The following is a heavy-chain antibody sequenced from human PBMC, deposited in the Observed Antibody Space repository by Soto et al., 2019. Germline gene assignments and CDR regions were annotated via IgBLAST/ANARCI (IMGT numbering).Heavy chain of an antibody. V-gene: IGHV4-59*01. D-gene: IGHD3-10*01. J-gene: IGHJ6*02. CDR3: ARDPLLLLWFGERRSGWGYGMDV. CDR1: GGSISSYY. CDR2: IYYSGST. Sequence: SETLSLTCTVSGGSISSYYWSWIRQPPGKGLEWIGYIYYSGSTNYNPSLKSRVTISVDTSKNQFSLKLSSVTAADTAVYYCARDPLLLLWFGERRSGWGYGMDVWGQGTTVTVAS.